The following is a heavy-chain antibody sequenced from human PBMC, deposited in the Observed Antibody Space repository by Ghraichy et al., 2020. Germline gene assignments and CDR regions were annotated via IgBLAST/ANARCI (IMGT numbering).Heavy chain of an antibody. Sequence: GESLNISCAASGFSFNTYWMSWVRQAPGKGLEWVANIKQDGSATYYVDSVKGRFTISRDNVKNSLYLQVNNLRAEDTAVYYCAKDGRGASGNYISYHFDFWVQGTLVTVSS. D-gene: IGHD3-10*01. V-gene: IGHV3-7*01. CDR3: AKDGRGASGNYISYHFDF. CDR2: IKQDGSAT. CDR1: GFSFNTYW. J-gene: IGHJ4*02.